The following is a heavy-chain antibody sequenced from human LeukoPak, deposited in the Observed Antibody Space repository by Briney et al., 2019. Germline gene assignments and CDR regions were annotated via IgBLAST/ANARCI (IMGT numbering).Heavy chain of an antibody. CDR2: IIPILGIA. J-gene: IGHJ4*02. CDR3: ARVQDFWSGYFDY. Sequence: GASVKVSFKASGGTFSSYAISWVRQAPGQGLEWMGRIIPILGIANYAQKFQGRVTITADKSTSTAYMELSSLRSEDTAVYYCARVQDFWSGYFDYWGQGTLVTVSS. V-gene: IGHV1-69*04. D-gene: IGHD3-3*01. CDR1: GGTFSSYA.